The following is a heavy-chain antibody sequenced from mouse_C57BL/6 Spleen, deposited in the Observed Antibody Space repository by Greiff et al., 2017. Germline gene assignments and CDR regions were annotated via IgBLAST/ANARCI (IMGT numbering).Heavy chain of an antibody. CDR2: INPGSGGT. J-gene: IGHJ1*03. CDR1: GYAFTNYL. D-gene: IGHD1-1*01. Sequence: QVQLQQSGAELVRPGTSVKVSCKASGYAFTNYLIEWVKQRPGQGLEWIGVINPGSGGTNYNEKFKGKATLTADKSSSTAYMQLSSLTSEDSAVYFCARSPNYYGSSLWYFDVGGTGTTVTVSS. CDR3: ARSPNYYGSSLWYFDV. V-gene: IGHV1-54*01.